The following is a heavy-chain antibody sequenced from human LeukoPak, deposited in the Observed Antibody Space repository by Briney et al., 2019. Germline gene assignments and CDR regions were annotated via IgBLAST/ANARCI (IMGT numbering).Heavy chain of an antibody. CDR3: AKSSLSITMARGVMIFFDY. J-gene: IGHJ4*02. CDR1: GFTFSSYA. D-gene: IGHD3-10*01. V-gene: IGHV3-23*01. Sequence: GGSLRLSCAASGFTFSSYAMSWVRQAPGKGLEWVSVISGSGGSTYYADSVKGRFTISRDNSKNTLYLQMNSLRAEDTAVYYCAKSSLSITMARGVMIFFDYWGQGTLVTVSS. CDR2: ISGSGGST.